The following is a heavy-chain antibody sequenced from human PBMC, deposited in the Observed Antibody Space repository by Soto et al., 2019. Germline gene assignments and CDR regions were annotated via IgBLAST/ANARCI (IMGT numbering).Heavy chain of an antibody. D-gene: IGHD6-13*01. J-gene: IGHJ4*02. CDR1: GFSFSTYA. V-gene: IGHV3-23*01. CDR2: IGSSGDTT. CDR3: ARYSRSWYPSNY. Sequence: GGSLRLSCAASGFSFSTYAMSWVRQAPGRGLEWVSAIGSSGDTTYYVDSVKGRFTISRDNSKNTLYLFMHNLRAEDTAVYYCARYSRSWYPSNYWGQGTLVTVSS.